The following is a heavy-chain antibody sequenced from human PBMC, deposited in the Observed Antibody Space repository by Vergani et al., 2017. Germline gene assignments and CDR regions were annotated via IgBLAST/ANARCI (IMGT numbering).Heavy chain of an antibody. V-gene: IGHV3-11*05. D-gene: IGHD6-13*01. CDR3: ARGRRYSSSWYGDFDY. Sequence: VQLVESGGGLVKPGGSLRLSCAASGFTFSDYYMSWIRQAPGKGLEWVSYISSSSSYTNYADSVKGRFTISRDNAKNSLYLQMNSLRAEDTAVYYCARGRRYSSSWYGDFDYWGQGTLVTVSS. J-gene: IGHJ4*02. CDR2: ISSSSSYT. CDR1: GFTFSDYY.